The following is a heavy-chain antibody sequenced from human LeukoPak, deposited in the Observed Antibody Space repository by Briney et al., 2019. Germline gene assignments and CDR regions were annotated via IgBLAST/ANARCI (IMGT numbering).Heavy chain of an antibody. CDR1: GFILCTFA. CDR3: AKDCVVVPAAVHWFAP. CDR2: LSGSGGST. V-gene: IGHV3-23*01. J-gene: IGHJ5*02. D-gene: IGHD2-2*01. Sequence: GGSLRLSCVASGFILCTFAMTWVPQAPGKGRVCGSDLSGSGGSTYYADPVRGRFTISRDNHKNTLYLQVNSLKAAETAMYYCAKDCVVVPAAVHWFAPWGQGTLVTVSS.